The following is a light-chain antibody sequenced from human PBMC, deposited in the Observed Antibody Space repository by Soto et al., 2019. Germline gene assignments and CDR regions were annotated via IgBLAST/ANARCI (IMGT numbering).Light chain of an antibody. CDR2: DAS. V-gene: IGKV3-20*01. Sequence: VLTQSPGTLSLSPGERATLSCRASHTVRNNYLAWYQQKPGQAPRLLIYDASSRATGIPDRFSGGGSGTDFTLTISRLEHEDFAVYYCQQFSSYPLTFGGGTKVDIK. J-gene: IGKJ4*01. CDR1: HTVRNNY. CDR3: QQFSSYPLT.